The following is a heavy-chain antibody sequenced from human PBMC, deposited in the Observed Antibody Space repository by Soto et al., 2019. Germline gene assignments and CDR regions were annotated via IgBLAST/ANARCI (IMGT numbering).Heavy chain of an antibody. Sequence: PXGSLSLSFEASGFSVSSYAMIWVRQAPGKGLEWVSVISGSGGSSYFADSVKGRFTISRDNSKNMLYLEMSSLRAEDTAIYFCPKGYIEYSASIDYWGQRTLVTVSS. D-gene: IGHD3-16*02. CDR3: PKGYIEYSASIDY. CDR1: GFSVSSYA. J-gene: IGHJ4*02. CDR2: ISGSGGSS. V-gene: IGHV3-23*01.